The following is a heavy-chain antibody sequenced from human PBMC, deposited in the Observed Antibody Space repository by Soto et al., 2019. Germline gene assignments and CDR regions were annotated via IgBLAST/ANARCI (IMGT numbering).Heavy chain of an antibody. D-gene: IGHD1-26*01. J-gene: IGHJ6*02. CDR1: GGTFSSNG. V-gene: IGHV1-69*12. CDR2: IITIFGTA. Sequence: QVQLVQSGAEVKKPGSSVKVSCKASGGTFSSNGISWVRQAPGQGLEWMGGIITIFGTANYAQKFQGRVTIIADESTNTACMELSSLRSEATAVYYCAGPGGRGDYYYAMDVWGQGTTVTVSS. CDR3: AGPGGRGDYYYAMDV.